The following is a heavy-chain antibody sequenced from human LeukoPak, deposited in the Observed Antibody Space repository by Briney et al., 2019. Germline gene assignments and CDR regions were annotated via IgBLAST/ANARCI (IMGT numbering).Heavy chain of an antibody. CDR2: IWYDGSNK. CDR3: AKGYCSGGSCYRLDY. J-gene: IGHJ4*02. Sequence: GGSLRLSCAASGFTFSSYGMHWVRQAPGKGLEWVAVIWYDGSNKYYADSVKGRFTISRDDSKNTLYLQMNSLRAEDTAVYYCAKGYCSGGSCYRLDYWGQGTLVTVSS. V-gene: IGHV3-33*06. D-gene: IGHD2-15*01. CDR1: GFTFSSYG.